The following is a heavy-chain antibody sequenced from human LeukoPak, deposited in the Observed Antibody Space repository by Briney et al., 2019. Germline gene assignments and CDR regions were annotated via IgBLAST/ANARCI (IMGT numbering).Heavy chain of an antibody. Sequence: GGSLRLSCAASGLTFRNFWMCWVRQAPGKGLEWVATIKQDGSGQYYVDSVKGRFTTSRDNAQNSLYLQMNNLRAEDTAVYYCARSYGHSIDYWGQGTLVTVSS. CDR1: GLTFRNFW. CDR2: IKQDGSGQ. D-gene: IGHD3-10*01. CDR3: ARSYGHSIDY. J-gene: IGHJ4*02. V-gene: IGHV3-7*01.